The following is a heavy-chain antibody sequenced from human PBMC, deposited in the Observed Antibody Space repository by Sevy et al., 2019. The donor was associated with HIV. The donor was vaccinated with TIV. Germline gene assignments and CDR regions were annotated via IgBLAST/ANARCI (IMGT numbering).Heavy chain of an antibody. CDR2: IDFSGSA. CDR3: ARQDIIVSSSPRSKTLHY. Sequence: SETLSLTCTVSGGSISGSNYYWGWIRQPPGEGLEWIGSIDFSGSAYNNPSLNSRVTISVDTSKNQLSLRLSSVTAADTAVYYCARQDIIVSSSPRSKTLHYWGQGTSVTVSS. D-gene: IGHD2-2*01. V-gene: IGHV4-39*01. CDR1: GGSISGSNYY. J-gene: IGHJ4*02.